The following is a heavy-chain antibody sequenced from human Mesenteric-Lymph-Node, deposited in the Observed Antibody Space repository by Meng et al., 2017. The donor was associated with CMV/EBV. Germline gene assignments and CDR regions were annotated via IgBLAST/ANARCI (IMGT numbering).Heavy chain of an antibody. CDR1: GFTFSSYS. D-gene: IGHD3-3*01. CDR2: ISSSSTYI. Sequence: GESLKISCAASGFTFSSYSMNWVRQAPGKGLEWVSSISSSSTYIYYADSVKGRFTISRDNAKNSLYLQMNSLRAEDTAVYYCARDNLRFLEWLSPRTGESGMDVWGQGTTVTVSS. J-gene: IGHJ6*02. V-gene: IGHV3-21*01. CDR3: ARDNLRFLEWLSPRTGESGMDV.